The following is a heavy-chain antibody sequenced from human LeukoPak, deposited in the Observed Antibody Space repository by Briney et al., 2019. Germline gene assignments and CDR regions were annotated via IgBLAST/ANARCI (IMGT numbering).Heavy chain of an antibody. D-gene: IGHD3-10*01. V-gene: IGHV3-21*01. CDR3: AAYYYGSKSRALEH. CDR1: ASPLSSYS. Sequence: GGSLRLSCAVSASPLSSYSLNWVRQAPGRGLEWVSSISGTSTYIHYADSVRGRFTISRDNVKASLYLESNSLRGDDTAVYYCAAYYYGSKSRALEHWGQGILVTVSS. CDR2: ISGTSTYI. J-gene: IGHJ4*02.